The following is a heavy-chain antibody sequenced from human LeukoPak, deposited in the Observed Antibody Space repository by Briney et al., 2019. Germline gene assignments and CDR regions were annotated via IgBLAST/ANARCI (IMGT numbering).Heavy chain of an antibody. CDR1: GGSISSSSYY. Sequence: KPSETLSLTCTVSGGSISSSSYYWGWIRQPPGKGLEWIGSIYYSGSTYYNPSLKSRVTMSVDTSKNQFSLKLSSVTAADTAVYYCARDLADIVVDPPAMPYYFDYWGQGTVVTVSS. CDR3: ARDLADIVVDPPAMPYYFDY. V-gene: IGHV4-39*07. D-gene: IGHD2-2*01. CDR2: IYYSGST. J-gene: IGHJ4*02.